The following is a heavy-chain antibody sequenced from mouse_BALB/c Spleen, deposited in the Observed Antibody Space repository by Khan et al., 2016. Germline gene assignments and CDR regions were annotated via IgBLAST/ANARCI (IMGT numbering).Heavy chain of an antibody. V-gene: IGHV3-6*02. Sequence: EVQLQESGPGLVKPSQSLSLTCSVTGYSITSGYYWNWIRQFPGNKLEWMGFISYDGSNNYNQSLKNRISITRDTSKNQFFLKLNSVTTSYTATYYCARAWYFDYWGQGTTLTVSS. J-gene: IGHJ2*01. CDR2: ISYDGSN. CDR3: ARAWYFDY. CDR1: GYSITSGYY.